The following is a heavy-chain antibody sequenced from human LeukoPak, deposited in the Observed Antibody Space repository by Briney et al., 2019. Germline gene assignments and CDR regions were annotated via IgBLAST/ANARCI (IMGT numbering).Heavy chain of an antibody. CDR1: GFTFSDAT. J-gene: IGHJ4*02. CDR3: ATEFFQNGYNY. Sequence: PGGSLRLSCAASGFTFSDATMIWVRQAPGKGLEWVGHTKSKTYGVATDYAAPVKGRFTISRDDSKNTLYLQMNSLKIDDTAVYHCATEFFQNGYNYWGQGILVTVSS. V-gene: IGHV3-15*01. CDR2: TKSKTYGVAT. D-gene: IGHD3-22*01.